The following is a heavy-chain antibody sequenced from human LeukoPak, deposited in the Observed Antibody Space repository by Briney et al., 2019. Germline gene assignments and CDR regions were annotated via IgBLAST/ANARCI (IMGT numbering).Heavy chain of an antibody. J-gene: IGHJ5*02. CDR1: GYTFTSYG. CDR3: ARDLEWFGELNWFDP. CDR2: ISAYNGNT. Sequence: ASVKVSCKASGYTFTSYGISWVRQAPGQGLEWMGWISAYNGNTNYAPKLQGRVTMTTDTSTSTAYMELRSLRSDDTAVYYCARDLEWFGELNWFDPWGQGTLVTVSS. D-gene: IGHD3-10*01. V-gene: IGHV1-18*04.